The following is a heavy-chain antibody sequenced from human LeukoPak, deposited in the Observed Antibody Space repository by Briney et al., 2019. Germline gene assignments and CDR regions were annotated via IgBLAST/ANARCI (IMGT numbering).Heavy chain of an antibody. CDR1: GFTFGSYS. Sequence: GGSLRLSCAASGFTFGSYSMNWVRQAPGKGLEWVSSISSSSSYIYYADSVKGRFTISRDNAKNSLYLQMNSLRAEDTAVYYCASDMYYYDSSGYPPPLDYWGQGTLVTVSS. V-gene: IGHV3-21*01. CDR2: ISSSSSYI. J-gene: IGHJ4*02. CDR3: ASDMYYYDSSGYPPPLDY. D-gene: IGHD3-22*01.